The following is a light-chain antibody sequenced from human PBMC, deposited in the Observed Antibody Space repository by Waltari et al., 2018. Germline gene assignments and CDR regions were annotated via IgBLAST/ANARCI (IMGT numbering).Light chain of an antibody. CDR3: QQSYTSLLT. CDR1: QNFNRW. CDR2: KTS. V-gene: IGKV1-5*03. Sequence: DIQMTQSPSTLSASVGERVTITCRACQNFNRWLAGYQQKPGNAPNLLIYKTSSLESGVTSRFCGIGSGTEFTLVISSLQPEDFATYFCQQSYTSLLTFGGGTRVDIK. J-gene: IGKJ4*01.